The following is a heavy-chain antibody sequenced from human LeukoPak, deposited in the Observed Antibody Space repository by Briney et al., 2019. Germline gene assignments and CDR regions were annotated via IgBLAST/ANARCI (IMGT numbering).Heavy chain of an antibody. J-gene: IGHJ6*03. CDR3: ARRAWYYYGSGSYSPYYYYYYYMDV. CDR2: IYHSGST. V-gene: IGHV4-4*02. CDR1: GGSISSSNW. D-gene: IGHD3-10*01. Sequence: SETLSLTCAVSGGSISSSNWWSWVRQPPGKGLEWIGEIYHSGSTNYNPSLKSRVTISVDKSKNQFSLKLSSVTAADTAVYYCARRAWYYYGSGSYSPYYYYYYYMDVWGKGTTVTVSS.